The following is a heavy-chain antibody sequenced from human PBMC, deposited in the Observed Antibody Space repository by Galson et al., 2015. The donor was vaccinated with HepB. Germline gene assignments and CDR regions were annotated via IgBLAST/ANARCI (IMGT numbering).Heavy chain of an antibody. CDR1: GDSVSSNSAA. CDR3: ARAPDIVVVVAATGWFDP. CDR2: TYYRSKWYN. D-gene: IGHD2-15*01. V-gene: IGHV6-1*01. J-gene: IGHJ5*02. Sequence: CAISGDSVSSNSAAWNWIRQSPSRGLEWLGRTYYRSKWYNDYAVSVKSRITINPDTSKNQFSLQLNSVTPEDTAVYYCARAPDIVVVVAATGWFDPWGQGTLVTVSS.